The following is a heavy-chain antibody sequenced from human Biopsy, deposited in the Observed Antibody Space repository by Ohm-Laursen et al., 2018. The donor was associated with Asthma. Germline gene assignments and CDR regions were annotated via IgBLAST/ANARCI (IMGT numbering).Heavy chain of an antibody. J-gene: IGHJ4*02. CDR1: GGSMSSSSYY. V-gene: IGHV4-39*01. Sequence: SDTLSLTCTVSGGSMSSSSYYWGWIRQPPGKGLEWMGSISYTGSAYHNPSLKSRVTISEDTSKNHFSLKLSSVTAADTAVYYCARHWDWGSFFGYWGQGTPVTVSS. CDR2: ISYTGSA. D-gene: IGHD7-27*01. CDR3: ARHWDWGSFFGY.